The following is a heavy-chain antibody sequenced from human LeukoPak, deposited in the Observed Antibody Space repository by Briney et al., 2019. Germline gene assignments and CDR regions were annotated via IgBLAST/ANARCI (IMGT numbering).Heavy chain of an antibody. V-gene: IGHV3-23*01. CDR2: IGGSGSGP. CDR3: SRINYGGHSGYHFDS. Sequence: GGSLRLSCVTSGFTFNYFAMSWVRRAPGKRLEWVSTIGGSGSGPSYADSVRGRFTISRDNSKNMVYLQMHSLRAEGTAVYYCSRINYGGHSGYHFDSWGQGTLVTVSS. D-gene: IGHD4-23*01. J-gene: IGHJ4*02. CDR1: GFTFNYFA.